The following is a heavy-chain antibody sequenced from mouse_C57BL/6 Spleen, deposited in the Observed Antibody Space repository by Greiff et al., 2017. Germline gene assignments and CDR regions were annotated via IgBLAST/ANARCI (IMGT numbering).Heavy chain of an antibody. D-gene: IGHD1-1*01. J-gene: IGHJ3*01. CDR1: GFTFSNYW. CDR3: SYYGSSPFAY. Sequence: EVQGVESGGGLVQPGGSMKLSCVASGFTFSNYWMNWVRQSPEKGLEWVAQIRLKSDNYATHYAESVKGRFTISRDDSKSSVYLQMNNLRAEDTGIYYCSYYGSSPFAYWGQGTLVTVSA. CDR2: IRLKSDNYAT. V-gene: IGHV6-3*01.